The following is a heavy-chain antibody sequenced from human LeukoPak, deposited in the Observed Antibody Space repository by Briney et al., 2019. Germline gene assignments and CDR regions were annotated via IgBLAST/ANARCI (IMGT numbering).Heavy chain of an antibody. CDR3: ARGRFGDPYYFDY. CDR2: IYYSGST. Sequence: PSETLSLTCTVSGGSISSSSYYWGWIRQPPGRGLEWIGSIYYSGSTNYNPSLKSRVTISVDTSKNQFSLKLSSVTAADTAVYYCARGRFGDPYYFDYWGQGTLVTVSS. CDR1: GGSISSSSYY. J-gene: IGHJ4*02. D-gene: IGHD3-10*01. V-gene: IGHV4-39*07.